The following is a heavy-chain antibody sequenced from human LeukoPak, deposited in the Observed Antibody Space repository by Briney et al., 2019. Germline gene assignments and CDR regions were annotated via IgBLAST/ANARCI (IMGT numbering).Heavy chain of an antibody. J-gene: IGHJ2*01. CDR1: GFTFSSNY. CDR2: ISGSGGST. D-gene: IGHD3/OR15-3a*01. V-gene: IGHV3-23*01. Sequence: GGSLRLSCAASGFTFSSNYMSWVRQAPGKGLEWVSSISGSGGSTYYADSVKGRFTISRDNSKNTLYLQMDSLRAEDTAVYYCAKDWTGTKPFDPWGRGTLVTVSS. CDR3: AKDWTGTKPFDP.